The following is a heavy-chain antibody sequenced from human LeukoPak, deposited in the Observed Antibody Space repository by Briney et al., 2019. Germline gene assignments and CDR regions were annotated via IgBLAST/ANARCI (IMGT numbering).Heavy chain of an antibody. D-gene: IGHD6-13*01. Sequence: GGSLRLSCAASGFTFSSYEMNWVRQAPGKGLEWVSYISSSGSTMYYADSVKGRFTISRDNAKNSLYLQMNSLRAEDTAVYYCARDAYSSSWPLDYWGQGTLVTVSS. CDR1: GFTFSSYE. J-gene: IGHJ4*02. CDR3: ARDAYSSSWPLDY. V-gene: IGHV3-48*03. CDR2: ISSSGSTM.